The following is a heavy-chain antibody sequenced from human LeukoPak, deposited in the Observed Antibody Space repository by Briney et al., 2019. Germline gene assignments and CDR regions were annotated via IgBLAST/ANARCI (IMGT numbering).Heavy chain of an antibody. CDR3: ARDRHYYGSGNYYYYYYMDV. CDR2: ISPSGGST. CDR1: GYTFTSNY. Sequence: ASVKVSCKAFGYTFTSNYMHWVRQAPGQGPEWMGVISPSGGSTTYAQKFQGRVTLTRDMSTSTDYLELSSLRSEDTAVYYCARDRHYYGSGNYYYYYYMDVWGKGTTVTISS. D-gene: IGHD3-10*01. J-gene: IGHJ6*03. V-gene: IGHV1-46*01.